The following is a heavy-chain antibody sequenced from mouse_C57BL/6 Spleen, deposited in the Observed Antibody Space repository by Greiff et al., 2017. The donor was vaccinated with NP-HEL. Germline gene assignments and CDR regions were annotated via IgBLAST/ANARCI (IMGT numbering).Heavy chain of an antibody. CDR2: IRGDGST. CDR3: AKPELWSYAMDY. D-gene: IGHD1-1*02. Sequence: VQVVEPGPGLVAPSQSLSISCTVSGFSLTSYGVSWVRQPPGKGLEWLGVIRGDGSTNYHSALISRLSISKDNSQSQVFLKLNSLQTDDTATYYCAKPELWSYAMDYWGQGTSVTVSS. J-gene: IGHJ4*01. V-gene: IGHV2-3*01. CDR1: GFSLTSYG.